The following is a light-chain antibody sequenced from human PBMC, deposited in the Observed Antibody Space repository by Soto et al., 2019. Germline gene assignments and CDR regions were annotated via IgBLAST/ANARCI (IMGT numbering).Light chain of an antibody. V-gene: IGKV3-15*01. CDR2: DAS. CDR1: QSFSSN. CDR3: QQYHNWPIT. J-gene: IGKJ5*01. Sequence: EIALTQSPGTLSLSPGERGTLXCRASQSFSSNFVWPQQKTGQAPRILMYDASTRAHGTSASFSGSGSATEFTPTISSLQSEDFAVYYGQQYHNWPITFGQGTRLEIK.